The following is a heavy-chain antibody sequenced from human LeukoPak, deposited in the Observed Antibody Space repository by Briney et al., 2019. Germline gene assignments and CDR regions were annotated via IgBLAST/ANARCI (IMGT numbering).Heavy chain of an antibody. J-gene: IGHJ3*02. Sequence: GGSLRLSCAASGFTFSDYYMAWIRQAPGKGLECISYLSRRGGTIYYADSVKGRFTVSWDNAKNSFYLQMNSLRAEDTAVFYCARDLGPYNTSPNSGAFDIWGQGTMVTVSS. V-gene: IGHV3-11*04. CDR2: LSRRGGTI. CDR1: GFTFSDYY. CDR3: ARDLGPYNTSPNSGAFDI. D-gene: IGHD1-14*01.